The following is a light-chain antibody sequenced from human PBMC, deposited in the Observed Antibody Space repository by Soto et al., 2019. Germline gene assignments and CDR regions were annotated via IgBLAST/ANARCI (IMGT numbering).Light chain of an antibody. CDR2: KAF. Sequence: DRVTISCRASKNITKRLAWYQQKPGQAPTVLIDKAFTLGSGVTSRFRGSGSGSEYALSIFSFQPEEVETCYRQQYGFPLWT. CDR1: KNITKR. J-gene: IGKJ1*01. CDR3: QQYGFPLWT. V-gene: IGKV1-5*03.